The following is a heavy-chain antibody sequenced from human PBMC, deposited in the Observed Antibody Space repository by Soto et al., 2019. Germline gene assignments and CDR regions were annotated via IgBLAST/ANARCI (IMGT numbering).Heavy chain of an antibody. CDR2: IYYSGST. V-gene: IGHV4-39*01. CDR1: GGSISSSSYY. CDR3: ARGMAAAGSDALDI. J-gene: IGHJ3*02. Sequence: SETLSLTCTVSGGSISSSSYYWGWIRQPPGKGLEWIGSIYYSGSTYYNPSLKSRVTISVDTSKNQFSLKLSSVTAADTAVYYCARGMAAAGSDALDIWGQGTMVTVSS. D-gene: IGHD6-13*01.